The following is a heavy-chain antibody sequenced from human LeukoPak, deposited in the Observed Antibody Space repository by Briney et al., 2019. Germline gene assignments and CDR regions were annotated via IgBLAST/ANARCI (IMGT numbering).Heavy chain of an antibody. D-gene: IGHD3-22*01. Sequence: GASVKVSCKASGYTFTSYAMHWVRQAPGQRLEWMGWINAGNGNTKYSQKFQGRVTITRDTSASTAYMELSSLRSEDTAVYYCARSPITMIVVDTPIAFDIWGQGTMVTVSS. V-gene: IGHV1-3*01. J-gene: IGHJ3*02. CDR1: GYTFTSYA. CDR3: ARSPITMIVVDTPIAFDI. CDR2: INAGNGNT.